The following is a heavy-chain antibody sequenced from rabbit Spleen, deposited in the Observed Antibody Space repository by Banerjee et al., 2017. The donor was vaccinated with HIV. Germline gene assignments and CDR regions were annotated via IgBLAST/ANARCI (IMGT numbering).Heavy chain of an antibody. CDR3: ARFYAGYGDFGYAAM. V-gene: IGHV1S7*01. Sequence: QLEESGGGLVQPGGSLTLSCKTSGFDFSSYSMSWVRQAPGKGLEWIGAIYTGRGGTDYAKWVNGQFTISSDNAQYTVHLQMNSLTAADTATYFCARFYAGYGDFGYAAMWGPGTLGTVS. D-gene: IGHD7-1*01. J-gene: IGHJ4*01. CDR2: IYTGRGGT. CDR1: GFDFSSYS.